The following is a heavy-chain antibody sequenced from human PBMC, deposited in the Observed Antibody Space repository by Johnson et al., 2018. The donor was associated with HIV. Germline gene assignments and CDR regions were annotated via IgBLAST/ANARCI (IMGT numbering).Heavy chain of an antibody. CDR1: GFTFFDYY. Sequence: QVQLVESGGGLVKPGGSLRLSCAAFGFTFFDYYMSWIRQAPGKGLEWVSYISSSGSIGYADSVKGRFTISRDNAKNSLYLQMNSLRAEDTALYYCAKAYSSSWYGLDAFDIWGQGTMVTVSS. CDR2: ISSSGSI. J-gene: IGHJ3*02. V-gene: IGHV3-11*01. CDR3: AKAYSSSWYGLDAFDI. D-gene: IGHD6-13*01.